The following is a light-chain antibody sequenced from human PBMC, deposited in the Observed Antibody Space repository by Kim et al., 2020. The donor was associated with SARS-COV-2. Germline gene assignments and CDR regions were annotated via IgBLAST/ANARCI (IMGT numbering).Light chain of an antibody. CDR3: QSYDSDNHVI. J-gene: IGLJ2*01. CDR2: EDS. Sequence: NFMLTQPHSVSESPGKTITMSCTRSSGAIASNYVQWYRQRPGTAPSIVIYEDSRRSSGVPDRFSASIDSSSNSASLTISGLETEDEADYYCQSYDSDNHVIFGGGTQLTVL. V-gene: IGLV6-57*04. CDR1: SGAIASNY.